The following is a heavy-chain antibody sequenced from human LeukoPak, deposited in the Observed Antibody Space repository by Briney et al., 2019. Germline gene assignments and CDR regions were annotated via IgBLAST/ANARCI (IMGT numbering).Heavy chain of an antibody. J-gene: IGHJ5*02. Sequence: SQTLSLTCTVSGGSISSGSYYWSWIRQPAGKGLEWIGRIYTSGSTNYNPSLKSRVTISVDTSKNQFSLKLSSVTAADTAVYYCARELVVVPAAIRGWFDPWGQGTLVTVSS. CDR1: GGSISSGSYY. V-gene: IGHV4-61*02. CDR2: IYTSGST. D-gene: IGHD2-2*02. CDR3: ARELVVVPAAIRGWFDP.